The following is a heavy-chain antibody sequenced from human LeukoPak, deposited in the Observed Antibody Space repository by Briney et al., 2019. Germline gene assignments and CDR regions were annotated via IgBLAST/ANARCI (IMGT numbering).Heavy chain of an antibody. V-gene: IGHV1-69*05. CDR1: GGTFSSYA. CDR3: ARDRVAATDAFDI. D-gene: IGHD2-15*01. J-gene: IGHJ3*02. CDR2: IIPIFCTA. Sequence: SVKVSCKASGGTFSSYAISWVRQAPGQGLEWMGRIIPIFCTANYAQKFQARVTITTDESTSTASMELGSMRSEDTAVYYCARDRVAATDAFDIWGQGTMVTVPS.